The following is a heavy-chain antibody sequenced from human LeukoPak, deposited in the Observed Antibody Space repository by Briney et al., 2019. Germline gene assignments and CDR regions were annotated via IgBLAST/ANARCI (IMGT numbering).Heavy chain of an antibody. J-gene: IGHJ4*02. CDR1: GFIFGDYG. V-gene: IGHV3-30*02. CDR3: ARDSGFSGTQRGEY. Sequence: GGSPRLSCAASGFIFGDYGMQWVRQAPGKGLEWVSFIRYDGSNKYYPDSVRGRFTISRDNSKNTLYLQMNSLRAEDTAVYYCARDSGFSGTQRGEYWGQGTLVTVSS. D-gene: IGHD3/OR15-3a*01. CDR2: IRYDGSNK.